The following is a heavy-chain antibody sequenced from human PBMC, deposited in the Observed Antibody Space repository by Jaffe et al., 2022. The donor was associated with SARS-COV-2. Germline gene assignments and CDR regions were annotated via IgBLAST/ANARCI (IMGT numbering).Heavy chain of an antibody. Sequence: EVQLVESGGGLVQPGRSLRLSCAASGFTFDDYAMHWVRQAPGKGLEWVSGISWNSGSIGYADSVKGRFTISRDNAKNSLYLQMNSLRAEDTALYYCAKDGGGSYYYYYGMDVWGQGTTVTVSS. D-gene: IGHD1-26*01. CDR3: AKDGGGSYYYYYGMDV. CDR1: GFTFDDYA. V-gene: IGHV3-9*01. J-gene: IGHJ6*02. CDR2: ISWNSGSI.